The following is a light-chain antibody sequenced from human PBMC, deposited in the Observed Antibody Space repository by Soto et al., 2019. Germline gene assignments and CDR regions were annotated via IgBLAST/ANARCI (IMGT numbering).Light chain of an antibody. CDR2: EAS. J-gene: IGKJ3*01. CDR3: QYYYSWPCT. V-gene: IGKV3-15*01. CDR1: QSVSSD. Sequence: IVMTQSPATLSVSPGARATLSCRASQSVSSDLAWYQQKPGQAPRLLIYEASIRAIGIAARFSGSGSGTEFTLTIRRLQSEDFSVYWCQYYYSWPCTFGPGTKVDFK.